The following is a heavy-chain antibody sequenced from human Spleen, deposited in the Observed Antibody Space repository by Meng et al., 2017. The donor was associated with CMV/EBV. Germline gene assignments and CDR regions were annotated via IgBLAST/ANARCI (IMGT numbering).Heavy chain of an antibody. CDR1: YA. CDR2: IIPIFGTA. D-gene: IGHD2-2*01. Sequence: YAISWVRQAPGQGLEWMGGIIPIFGTANYAQKFQGRVTITTDESTSTAYMELSSLRSEDTAVYYCARGRRGYCSSTSCYGINNGFDPWGQGTLVTVSS. V-gene: IGHV1-69*05. CDR3: ARGRRGYCSSTSCYGINNGFDP. J-gene: IGHJ5*02.